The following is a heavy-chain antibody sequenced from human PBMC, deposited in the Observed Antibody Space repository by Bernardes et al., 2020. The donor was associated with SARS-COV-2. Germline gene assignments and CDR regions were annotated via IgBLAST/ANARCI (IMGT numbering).Heavy chain of an antibody. CDR1: GYTFTSYD. J-gene: IGHJ6*02. V-gene: IGHV1-8*01. CDR2: MNPNSGNT. D-gene: IGHD3-3*01. CDR3: ARGPDELYYDFWSGYFRGLGGYYYYGMDV. Sequence: ASVKVSCKASGYTFTSYDINWVRQATGQGLEWMGWMNPNSGNTGYAQKFQGRVTMTRNTSISTAYMELSSLRSEDTAVYYCARGPDELYYDFWSGYFRGLGGYYYYGMDVWGQGTTVTVSS.